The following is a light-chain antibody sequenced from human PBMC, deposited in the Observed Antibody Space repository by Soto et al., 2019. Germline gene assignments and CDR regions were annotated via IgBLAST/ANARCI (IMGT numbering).Light chain of an antibody. J-gene: IGKJ2*01. CDR2: EAS. Sequence: EIVMTQSPATLSVSPGERATLSCRASESVTSNLAWYQQKPGQAPRVVIYEASTRATGIPARFSGSGSGTDFTLTISSLQSEDFAVYYCQQCSNWPPYTFGQGTKLEIK. CDR3: QQCSNWPPYT. CDR1: ESVTSN. V-gene: IGKV3-11*01.